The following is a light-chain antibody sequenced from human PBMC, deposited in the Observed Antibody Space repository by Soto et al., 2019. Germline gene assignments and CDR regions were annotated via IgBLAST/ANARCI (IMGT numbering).Light chain of an antibody. Sequence: EILLTQSPDTLSLSPGERATLSCWASQTVSNSFLSWYQQRPGPAPRLLIYGANNRAPVGPARFSGSGSATDFTLIISSLVSEDVVVFYCRQYGTTCLTFGGGTKVEI. CDR3: RQYGTTCLT. J-gene: IGKJ4*02. V-gene: IGKV3-20*01. CDR2: GAN. CDR1: QTVSNSF.